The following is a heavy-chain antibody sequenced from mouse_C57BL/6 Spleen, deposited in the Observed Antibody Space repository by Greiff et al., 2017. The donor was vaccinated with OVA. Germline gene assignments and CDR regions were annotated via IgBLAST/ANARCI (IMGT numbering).Heavy chain of an antibody. D-gene: IGHD2-4*01. V-gene: IGHV1-52*01. CDR3: ARDDYDYSWFAY. CDR1: GYTFTSYW. CDR2: IDPSDSET. J-gene: IGHJ3*01. Sequence: QVQLQQPGAELVRPGSSVKLSCKASGYTFTSYWMHWVKQRPIQGLEWIGNIDPSDSETHYNQKFKDKATLTVDKSSSTAYTQLSSLTSEDSAVYYCARDDYDYSWFAYWGQGTLVTVSA.